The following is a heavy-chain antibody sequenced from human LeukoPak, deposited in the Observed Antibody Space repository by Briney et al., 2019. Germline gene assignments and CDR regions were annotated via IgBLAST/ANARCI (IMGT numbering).Heavy chain of an antibody. CDR1: GFTFSSYA. V-gene: IGHV3-23*01. Sequence: GGSLRLSCAASGFTFSSYAMSWVRQAPGKGLEWVSAISGSGGSTYYADSVKGRFTISRDNSKNTLYLQMNSLRAEDTAVYYCAKDLGYCSGGSCNMGKYGTDVWGQGTTVTVSS. CDR2: ISGSGGST. D-gene: IGHD2-15*01. CDR3: AKDLGYCSGGSCNMGKYGTDV. J-gene: IGHJ6*02.